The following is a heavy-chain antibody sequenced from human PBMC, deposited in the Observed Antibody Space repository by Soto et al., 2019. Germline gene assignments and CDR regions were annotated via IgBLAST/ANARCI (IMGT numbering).Heavy chain of an antibody. Sequence: SETLSLTCTVSGGSISSGDYYWSWIRQPPGKGLEWIGYIYYSGSTYYNPSLKSRVTISVDTSKNQFSLKLSSVTAADTAVYYCARDRGPAAAGTGWFDPWGQGTLVTVSS. J-gene: IGHJ5*02. CDR3: ARDRGPAAAGTGWFDP. CDR1: GGSISSGDYY. D-gene: IGHD6-13*01. V-gene: IGHV4-30-4*01. CDR2: IYYSGST.